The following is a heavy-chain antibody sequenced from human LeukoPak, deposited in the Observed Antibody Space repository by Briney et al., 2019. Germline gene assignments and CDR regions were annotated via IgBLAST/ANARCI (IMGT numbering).Heavy chain of an antibody. CDR1: GFTFSNDW. Sequence: GGSLRLSCAASGFTFSNDWMHWVRQAPGKGRVWVTRINSDGSTTTYRDSVKGRFTISRVTAKHPPYLQTKSLRAEDTTLYLCERGKDDVWAFDSWGERTLVTVSS. D-gene: IGHD3-3*01. J-gene: IGHJ3*02. CDR2: INSDGSTT. V-gene: IGHV3-74*01. CDR3: ERGKDDVWAFDS.